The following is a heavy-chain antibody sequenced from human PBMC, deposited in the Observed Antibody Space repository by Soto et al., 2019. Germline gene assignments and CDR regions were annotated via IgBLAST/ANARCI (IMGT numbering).Heavy chain of an antibody. CDR1: GDSITSNSYF. V-gene: IGHV4-39*01. D-gene: IGHD2-21*02. CDR3: VGCGDDCHVEY. CDR2: IYYSGTT. J-gene: IGHJ4*02. Sequence: SETLSLTCTVSGDSITSNSYFWAWIRQPPGKGLEWIGSIYYSGTTYYNPSLQSRLTLFVDTSKNQFSLKLSPVTAADTAVYYSVGCGDDCHVEYWGRGSPVTVSS.